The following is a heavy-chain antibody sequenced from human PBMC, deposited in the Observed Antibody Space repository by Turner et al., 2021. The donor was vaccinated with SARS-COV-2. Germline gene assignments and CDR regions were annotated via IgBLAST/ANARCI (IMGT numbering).Heavy chain of an antibody. D-gene: IGHD2-21*02. CDR2: FDPEDGET. J-gene: IGHJ4*02. CDR3: ATGYAYCGADCSIDY. Sequence: VQLVQSVSEVNKPGASVKVSCKVSGYTLIEFSMHWVRQAPGKGLEWMGGFDPEDGETIYAQKFQGRVTMTEDTSTDTAYMELSSLRSEDTAVYYCATGYAYCGADCSIDYWGQGTLVTVSS. V-gene: IGHV1-24*01. CDR1: GYTLIEFS.